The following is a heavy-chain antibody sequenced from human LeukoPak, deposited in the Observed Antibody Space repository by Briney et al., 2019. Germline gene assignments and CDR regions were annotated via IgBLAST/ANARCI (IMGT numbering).Heavy chain of an antibody. CDR3: ARHLSGTAMAHYFDF. D-gene: IGHD5-18*01. CDR1: GDSISSARNY. J-gene: IGHJ4*02. Sequence: SETLSLTCSVSGDSISSARNYWGWIRQSPGTGLEWLASVYSSGSTHSNPSLTSRVSISIDMSKNQFPLKLYSVTASDAAIYYCARHLSGTAMAHYFDFWGQGTLVTVSS. CDR2: VYSSGST. V-gene: IGHV4-39*01.